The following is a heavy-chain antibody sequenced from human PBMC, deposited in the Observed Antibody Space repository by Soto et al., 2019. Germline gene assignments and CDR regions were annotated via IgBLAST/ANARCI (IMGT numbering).Heavy chain of an antibody. J-gene: IGHJ6*02. D-gene: IGHD4-17*01. V-gene: IGHV3-9*01. CDR1: GFTFDDFA. Sequence: DVQLVESGGGLVQPGRSLRLNCEASGFTFDDFAMHWVRQAPGKGLEWVSGITWNSGYINYADSVKGRFTISRDNAKNSLYLQMNSLTSEDTALYYCARDMARRSVNYYHAMDVWGQGTTVTVSS. CDR2: ITWNSGYI. CDR3: ARDMARRSVNYYHAMDV.